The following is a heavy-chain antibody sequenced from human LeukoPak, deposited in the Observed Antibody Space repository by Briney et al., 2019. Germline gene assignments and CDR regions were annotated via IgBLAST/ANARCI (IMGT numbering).Heavy chain of an antibody. V-gene: IGHV3-9*03. CDR2: ISWNSGSI. CDR1: GFTFDDYA. Sequence: PGRSLSLSCAASGFTFDDYAMHWVRQAPGKGLEWVSGISWNSGSIGYADSVKGRFTISRDNAKNSLYLQMNSLRAEDMALYYCAKDNNKYSSSWDDAFDIWGQGTMVTVSS. CDR3: AKDNNKYSSSWDDAFDI. D-gene: IGHD6-13*01. J-gene: IGHJ3*02.